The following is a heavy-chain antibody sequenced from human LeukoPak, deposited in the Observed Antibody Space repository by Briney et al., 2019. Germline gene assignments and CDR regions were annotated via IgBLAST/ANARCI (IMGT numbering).Heavy chain of an antibody. CDR2: IGYGGDT. D-gene: IGHD6-19*01. CDR1: GFTVSNNY. Sequence: PGGSLRLSCAASGFTVSNNYMRWVRQAPGKGLEYVSAIGYGGDTYYANSVKGRFTISRDISKNTLYLQMGSLRPEDMAVYYCARVGGSGSFDSWGQGTLVTVSS. V-gene: IGHV3-64*01. J-gene: IGHJ4*02. CDR3: ARVGGSGSFDS.